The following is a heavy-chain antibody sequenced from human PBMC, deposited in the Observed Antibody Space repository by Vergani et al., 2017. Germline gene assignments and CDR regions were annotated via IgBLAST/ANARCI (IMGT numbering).Heavy chain of an antibody. CDR1: GFTFSSYA. CDR2: ISGNGGST. Sequence: EVQLLESGGGLVQPGGSLRLSCAASGFTFSSYAMSWVRQAPGKGLEWVSAISGNGGSTYFADSVKGRFTISRDNSKNTVSLQMNSLRAEDTAVYYCASLRRDGPFHPKDVWGKGTTVTVSS. CDR3: ASLRRDGPFHPKDV. J-gene: IGHJ6*04. D-gene: IGHD5-24*01. V-gene: IGHV3-23*01.